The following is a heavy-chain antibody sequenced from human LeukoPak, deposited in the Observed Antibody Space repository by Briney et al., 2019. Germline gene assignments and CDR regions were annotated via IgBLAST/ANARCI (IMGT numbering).Heavy chain of an antibody. J-gene: IGHJ4*02. D-gene: IGHD6-6*01. CDR1: GGSISSSSYY. CDR2: IYYSGST. CDR3: ARDPANSSSYSFDY. Sequence: SETLSLTCTVSGGSISSSSYYWGWIRQPPGKGLEWIGSIYYSGSTYYNPSLKSRVTISVDTSKNQFSLKLSSVTAADTAVYYCARDPANSSSYSFDYWGQGTLVTVSS. V-gene: IGHV4-39*07.